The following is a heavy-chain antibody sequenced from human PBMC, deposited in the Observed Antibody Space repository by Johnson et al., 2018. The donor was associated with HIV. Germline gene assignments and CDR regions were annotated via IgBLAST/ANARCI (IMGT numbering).Heavy chain of an antibody. Sequence: QVQLVESGGGVVQPGRSLRLSCAASGFTFSSYAMHWVRQAPGKGLEWVAVISYDGSNKYYAASVKGRFTISRDNSKNTLYLQMNSLRGEETAVYYCARDLSMIVVANAFDIWGQGTMVTVSS. CDR1: GFTFSSYA. CDR3: ARDLSMIVVANAFDI. V-gene: IGHV3-30-3*01. CDR2: ISYDGSNK. J-gene: IGHJ3*02. D-gene: IGHD3-22*01.